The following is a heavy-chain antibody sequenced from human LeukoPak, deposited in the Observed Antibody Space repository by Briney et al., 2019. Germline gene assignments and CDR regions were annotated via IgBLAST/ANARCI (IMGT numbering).Heavy chain of an antibody. CDR3: ARGGYGTSWSHFDY. J-gene: IGHJ4*02. V-gene: IGHV3-21*01. CDR2: ISRTSDYI. Sequence: GGSLRLSCAASGFTFSSYSMNWVRQAPGKGLGWVSSISRTSDYIYYADSLKGRFTISRDNAKNSLYLQMNSLSAEDTAMYYCARGGYGTSWSHFDYWGQGTLVTVSS. CDR1: GFTFSSYS. D-gene: IGHD4-23*01.